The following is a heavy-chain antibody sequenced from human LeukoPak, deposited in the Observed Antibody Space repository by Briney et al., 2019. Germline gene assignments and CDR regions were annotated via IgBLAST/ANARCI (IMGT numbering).Heavy chain of an antibody. Sequence: GGSLRLSCAASGFAFSNYWMSWVRQAPGKGLEWVANIREDGSEKYYVDSVKGQFTISRDNAKNSLFLQMDSLRAEDTAVYYCARELGQPWGQGTLVTVSS. J-gene: IGHJ5*02. V-gene: IGHV3-7*03. CDR2: IREDGSEK. D-gene: IGHD6-13*01. CDR1: GFAFSNYW. CDR3: ARELGQP.